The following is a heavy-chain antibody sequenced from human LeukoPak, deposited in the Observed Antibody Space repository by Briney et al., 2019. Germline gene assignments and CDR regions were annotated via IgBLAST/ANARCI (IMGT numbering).Heavy chain of an antibody. CDR2: ISGSDGST. D-gene: IGHD2-15*01. CDR1: GFAFSSYA. Sequence: GGSPRLSCVASGFAFSSYAMSWVRQAPGKGLEWISTISGSDGSTYFADSVKGRFTFSRDNSKNTLYLQMNSLRAEDTAVYYCAKSWGYCLDYWGQGTLVTVSS. V-gene: IGHV3-23*01. CDR3: AKSWGYCLDY. J-gene: IGHJ4*02.